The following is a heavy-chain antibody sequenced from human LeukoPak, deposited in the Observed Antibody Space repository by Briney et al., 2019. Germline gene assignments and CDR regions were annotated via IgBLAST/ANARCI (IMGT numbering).Heavy chain of an antibody. J-gene: IGHJ4*02. CDR3: ARAKDAVAATGIDY. CDR1: GGTFSSYA. V-gene: IGHV1-69*04. Sequence: ASVTVSCKASGGTFSSYAISWVRQAPGQGLEWMGRIIPILGIASYAQKFQGRVTITADKSTSTAYMELSSLRSEDTAVYYCARAKDAVAATGIDYWGQGTLVTVSS. D-gene: IGHD2-15*01. CDR2: IIPILGIA.